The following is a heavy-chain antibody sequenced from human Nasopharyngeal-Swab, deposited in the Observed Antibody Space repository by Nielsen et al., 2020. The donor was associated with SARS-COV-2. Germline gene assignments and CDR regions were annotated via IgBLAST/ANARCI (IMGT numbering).Heavy chain of an antibody. J-gene: IGHJ6*02. Sequence: GGSLRLSCAASGLTFRNAWMNWVRQVPGRGLEWVGRIKSKTDGGATDYAAPVKGRFSISRDDSKNTIYVQMNSLKTEDTAVYYCTKYYGDSHSYFYYHAMDVWGQGTTVT. D-gene: IGHD4-17*01. V-gene: IGHV3-15*01. CDR1: GLTFRNAW. CDR2: IKSKTDGGAT. CDR3: TKYYGDSHSYFYYHAMDV.